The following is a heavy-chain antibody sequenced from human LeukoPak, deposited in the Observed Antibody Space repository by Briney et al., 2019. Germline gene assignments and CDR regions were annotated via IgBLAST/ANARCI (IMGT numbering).Heavy chain of an antibody. V-gene: IGHV3-30*04. CDR1: GFTFSSYA. CDR3: ASPTGNLGYCSSTSCYESAFDI. D-gene: IGHD2-2*01. Sequence: PGGSLRLSCAASGFTFSSYAMHWVRQAPGKGLEWVAVISYDGSNKYYADSVKGGFTISRDNSKNTLYLQMNSLRAEDTAVYYCASPTGNLGYCSSTSCYESAFDIWGQGTMVTVSS. CDR2: ISYDGSNK. J-gene: IGHJ3*02.